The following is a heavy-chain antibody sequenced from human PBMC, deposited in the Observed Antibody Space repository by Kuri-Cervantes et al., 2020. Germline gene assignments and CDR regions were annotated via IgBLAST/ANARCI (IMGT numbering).Heavy chain of an antibody. J-gene: IGHJ5*02. Sequence: GESLEISCAASEFTFSSYAMHWVRQAPGKGLEWEGVISYDGSNKYYSDSVKGRFTISRDNSKNTLYLQMNSLGAEDTAVYYCAKGGIITLFGVVIAWGQGTLVTVSS. D-gene: IGHD3-3*01. CDR2: ISYDGSNK. CDR1: EFTFSSYA. CDR3: AKGGIITLFGVVIA. V-gene: IGHV3-30-3*01.